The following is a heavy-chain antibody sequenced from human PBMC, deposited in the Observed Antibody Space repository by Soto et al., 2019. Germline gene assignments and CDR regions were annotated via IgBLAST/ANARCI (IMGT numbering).Heavy chain of an antibody. V-gene: IGHV3-48*01. Sequence: GGSLRLSCAASGFTFSSYSMNWVRQAPGKGLEWVSYISSSSSTIYYADSVKGRFTISRDNAKNSLYLQMNSLRAEDTAVYYCARLNFWSGYYFSRPSFYYYYYMDVWGKGTTVTVSS. D-gene: IGHD3-3*01. CDR1: GFTFSSYS. CDR3: ARLNFWSGYYFSRPSFYYYYYMDV. J-gene: IGHJ6*03. CDR2: ISSSSSTI.